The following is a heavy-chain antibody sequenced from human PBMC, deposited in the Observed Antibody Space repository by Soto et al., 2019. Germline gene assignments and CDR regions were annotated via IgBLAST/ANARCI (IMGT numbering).Heavy chain of an antibody. D-gene: IGHD1-26*01. Sequence: QVQLVQSGAEVKKPGSSVKVSCKASGGTFSSYIISWVRQAPGQGLEWMGRIIPILGIANYAQKFQGRVTITADKSTSTDYMELSSLRSEDTAVYYCARFPKPAIVGAAYFDYWGQGTLVTVSS. CDR3: ARFPKPAIVGAAYFDY. CDR1: GGTFSSYI. CDR2: IIPILGIA. J-gene: IGHJ4*02. V-gene: IGHV1-69*02.